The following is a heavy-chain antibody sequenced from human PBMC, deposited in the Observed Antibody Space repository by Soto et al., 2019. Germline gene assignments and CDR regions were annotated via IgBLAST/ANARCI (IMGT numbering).Heavy chain of an antibody. D-gene: IGHD3-22*01. CDR2: IIPIFGTA. J-gene: IGHJ4*02. V-gene: IGHV1-69*06. CDR1: GGTFSSYA. Sequence: RASVKVSCKASGGTFSSYAISWVRQAPGQGLEWMGGIIPIFGTANYAQKFQGRVTITADKSTSTAYMELSSLRSEDTAVYYCASTLYYYDSSGYDPFDYWGQGTLVTVSS. CDR3: ASTLYYYDSSGYDPFDY.